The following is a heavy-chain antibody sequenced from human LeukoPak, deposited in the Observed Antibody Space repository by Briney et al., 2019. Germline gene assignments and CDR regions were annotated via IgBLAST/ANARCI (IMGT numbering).Heavy chain of an antibody. CDR3: AEGHTWFGDYYFDY. Sequence: PGGSLRLSCAASGFTFSRYSMNWVRQAPGKGLEWVSYISSSGSTIYYADSVKGRFTISRDNAKNSLYLQMNSLRAEDTAVYYCAEGHTWFGDYYFDYWGQGTLVTVSS. V-gene: IGHV3-48*04. CDR2: ISSSGSTI. J-gene: IGHJ4*02. D-gene: IGHD3-10*01. CDR1: GFTFSRYS.